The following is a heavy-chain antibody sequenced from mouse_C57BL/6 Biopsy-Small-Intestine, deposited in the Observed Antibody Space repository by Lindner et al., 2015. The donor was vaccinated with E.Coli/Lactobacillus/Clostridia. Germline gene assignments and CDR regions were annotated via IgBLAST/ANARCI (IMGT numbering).Heavy chain of an antibody. CDR2: INPNNGGT. J-gene: IGHJ2*01. CDR3: ARGDYAYFDY. D-gene: IGHD2-4*01. V-gene: IGHV1-22*01. CDR1: GYTFTDYN. Sequence: VQLQESGPELVKPGASVKMSCKASGYTFTDYNMHWVKQSHGKSLEWIGYINPNNGGTSYNQKFKGKATLTVNKSSSTAYMQLSSLTYEDSAVYYCARGDYAYFDYWGQGTTLTVSS.